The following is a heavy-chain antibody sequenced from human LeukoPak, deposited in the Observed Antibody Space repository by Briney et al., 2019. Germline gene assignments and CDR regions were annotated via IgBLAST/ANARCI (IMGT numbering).Heavy chain of an antibody. J-gene: IGHJ4*02. CDR2: IWYDGSNK. Sequence: GRSLRLSCAASVFTFSSYGMHWVREAPGKGLEWVAVIWYDGSNKYYADSVKGRFTISRDNSKNTLYLQMNSLRAEDTAVYYCARFRGVAGTSPFDYWGQGTLVTVSS. V-gene: IGHV3-33*01. CDR3: ARFRGVAGTSPFDY. D-gene: IGHD6-19*01. CDR1: VFTFSSYG.